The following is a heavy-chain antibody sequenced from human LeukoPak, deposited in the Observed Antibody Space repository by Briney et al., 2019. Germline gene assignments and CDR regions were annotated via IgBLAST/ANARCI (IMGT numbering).Heavy chain of an antibody. D-gene: IGHD3-9*01. J-gene: IGHJ4*02. CDR2: ISWNSGSI. Sequence: GGSLRLSCAASGFTFDDYAMHWVRQAPGKGLEWVSGISWNSGSIGYADSVKGRFTISRDNAKNSLYPQMNSLRAEDMALYYCAKDLRAYDILTGSGGLGYWGQGTLVTVSS. CDR1: GFTFDDYA. CDR3: AKDLRAYDILTGSGGLGY. V-gene: IGHV3-9*03.